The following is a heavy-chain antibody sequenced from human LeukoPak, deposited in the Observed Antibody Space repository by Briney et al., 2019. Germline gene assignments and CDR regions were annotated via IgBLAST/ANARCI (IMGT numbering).Heavy chain of an antibody. D-gene: IGHD2-2*01. J-gene: IGHJ5*02. CDR3: ARALPVVPAANNWFDP. CDR1: GGSFSGYY. CDR2: INHSGST. V-gene: IGHV4-34*01. Sequence: SGTLSLTCAVYGGSFSGYYWSWIRQPPGKGLEWIGEINHSGSTNYNPSLKSRVTISVDTSKNQFSLKLSSVTAADTAVYYCARALPVVPAANNWFDPWGQGTLVTVSS.